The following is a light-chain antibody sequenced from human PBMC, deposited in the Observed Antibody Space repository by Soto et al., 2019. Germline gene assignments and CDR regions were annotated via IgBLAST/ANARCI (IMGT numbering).Light chain of an antibody. Sequence: DIQMTQSPSTLSGSVGDRVTITCRASQTISSWLAWYQQKPGKAPKLLIYKASTLKSGVPSRFSGSGSGTEFTLTISSLQPDDFATYYCQHYNSDAEACGQGTRWIS. CDR2: KAS. V-gene: IGKV1-5*03. CDR1: QTISSW. J-gene: IGKJ1*01. CDR3: QHYNSDAEA.